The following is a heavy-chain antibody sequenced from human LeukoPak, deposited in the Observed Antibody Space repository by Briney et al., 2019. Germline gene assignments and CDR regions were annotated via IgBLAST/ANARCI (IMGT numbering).Heavy chain of an antibody. V-gene: IGHV3-30*18. J-gene: IGHJ4*02. CDR2: ISYDGSNK. CDR3: AKESSSSWLDY. D-gene: IGHD6-13*01. Sequence: PGRSLRLSCAASGFTFSSYGMHWVRQAPGKGLEWVAVISYDGSNKYYADSVKDRFTISGDNSKNTLYLQMNSLRAEDTAVYYCAKESSSSWLDYWGQGTLVTVSS. CDR1: GFTFSSYG.